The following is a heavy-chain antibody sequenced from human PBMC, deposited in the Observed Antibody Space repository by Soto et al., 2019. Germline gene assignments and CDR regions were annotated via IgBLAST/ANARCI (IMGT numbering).Heavy chain of an antibody. V-gene: IGHV3-48*01. CDR2: ISSSSSTI. CDR3: ARGITGGYGSGSLTNWFDP. J-gene: IGHJ5*02. CDR1: GFTFSSYS. Sequence: GGSLRLSCAASGFTFSSYSMNWVRQAPGKGLEWVSYISSSSSTIYYADSVKGRFTISRDNAKNSLYLQMNSLRAEDTAVYYCARGITGGYGSGSLTNWFDPWGQGTLVTVSS. D-gene: IGHD3-10*01.